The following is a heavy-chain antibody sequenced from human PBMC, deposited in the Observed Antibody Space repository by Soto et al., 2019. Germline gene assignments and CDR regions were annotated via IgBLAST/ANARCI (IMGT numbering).Heavy chain of an antibody. J-gene: IGHJ6*02. D-gene: IGHD2-15*01. V-gene: IGHV3-21*01. CDR2: ISSSSSYI. CDR3: ARLGYCSGGSCSPGYYYYGMDV. CDR1: GFTFSSYS. Sequence: GGSLRLSCAASGFTFSSYSMNWVRQAPGKGLEWVSSISSSSSYIYYADSVKGRLTISKDNAKNSLYLQMNSLRAEDTAVYYCARLGYCSGGSCSPGYYYYGMDVWGQGTTVTVSS.